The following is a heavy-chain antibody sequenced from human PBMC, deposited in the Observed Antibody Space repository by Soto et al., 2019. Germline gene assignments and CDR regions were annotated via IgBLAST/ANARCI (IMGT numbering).Heavy chain of an antibody. D-gene: IGHD3-22*01. V-gene: IGHV5-51*01. CDR1: GYNFFTYR. CDR3: ARGYYDSGGYYYLDAFDI. CDR2: IYPGDSAT. J-gene: IGHJ3*02. Sequence: PGEALKISCKGSGYNFFTYRIGWVRQTPGKGLDWMGIIYPGDSATRYSPSLQGQATISADKSTNTAYLQWSSLKASDTAMYYCARGYYDSGGYYYLDAFDIWGQGTLVTVSS.